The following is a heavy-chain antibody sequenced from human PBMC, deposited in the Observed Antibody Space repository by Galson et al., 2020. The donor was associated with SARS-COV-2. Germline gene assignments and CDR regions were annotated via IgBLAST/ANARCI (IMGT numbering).Heavy chain of an antibody. V-gene: IGHV6-1*01. J-gene: IGHJ4*02. Sequence: SQTLSLTCAISGDSVSSNSAAWTWIRQSPSRGLEWLGRTYYRSKWYNDYAVSVKSRISVNPDTSKNQFSLQLSSVTPEDTAVYYCTRGIKIPREGAFFDYWGQGNLVIVSS. CDR2: TYYRSKWYN. D-gene: IGHD2-2*02. CDR1: GDSVSSNSAA. CDR3: TRGIKIPREGAFFDY.